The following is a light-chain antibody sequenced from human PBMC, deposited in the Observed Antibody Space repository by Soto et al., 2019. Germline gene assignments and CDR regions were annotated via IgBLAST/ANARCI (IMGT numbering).Light chain of an antibody. CDR2: DAS. CDR1: QSISSW. V-gene: IGKV1-5*01. J-gene: IGKJ2*01. Sequence: DIQMPESPSTLSASVGARSTITGRASQSISSWLAWYQQKPGKATKLLIYDASRLESGVPSRFSGRGSGTEFTLTISGLQPDDFATYYCKKYKDYVYTVGKGNKVDIK. CDR3: KKYKDYVYT.